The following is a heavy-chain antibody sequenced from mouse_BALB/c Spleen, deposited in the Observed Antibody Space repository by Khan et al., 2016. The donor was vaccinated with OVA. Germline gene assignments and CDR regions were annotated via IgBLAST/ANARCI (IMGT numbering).Heavy chain of an antibody. CDR1: GYTFTSYT. J-gene: IGHJ3*01. V-gene: IGHV1-4*01. Sequence: QIQLVQSGAELARPGASVKMSCTASGYTFTSYTIHWIKMRPGQGLEWIGYINPNNGYTNYNQKFKDQATLTADKSSTTAYMQLSSLTSDDSAVYNCVRDGACYRNDGWFANWGQGTLVTVSA. CDR3: VRDGACYRNDGWFAN. D-gene: IGHD2-14*01. CDR2: INPNNGYT.